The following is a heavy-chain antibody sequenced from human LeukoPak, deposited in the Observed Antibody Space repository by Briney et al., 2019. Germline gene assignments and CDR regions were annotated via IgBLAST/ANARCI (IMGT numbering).Heavy chain of an antibody. CDR2: IGAGGGAT. CDR1: GFTLSSYP. D-gene: IGHD6-19*01. V-gene: IGHV3-23*01. J-gene: IGHJ4*02. Sequence: PGGSLRLSCAASGFTLSSYPMSWVRQTPGKGLEWVSTIGAGGGATYYADSVKGRFTFSTDNSKNTLFLQMNSLKAEDTAVYYWAKGLAVSTSYFDSWGQGTLVTVPS. CDR3: AKGLAVSTSYFDS.